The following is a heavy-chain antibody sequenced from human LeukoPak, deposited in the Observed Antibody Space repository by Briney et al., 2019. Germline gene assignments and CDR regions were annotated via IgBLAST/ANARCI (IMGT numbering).Heavy chain of an antibody. CDR1: GSSISSFS. V-gene: IGHV4-4*07. Sequence: PSETLSLTCTVSGSSISSFSWSWIRQPAGKGLEWIGRISTSGGTNYSPSLKSRVTMSLDTSKNQFSLRLSSMTAADTAVYSCAIDVYYYGFTYFDYWGQGTLLTVSS. D-gene: IGHD3-10*01. CDR2: ISTSGGT. CDR3: AIDVYYYGFTYFDY. J-gene: IGHJ4*02.